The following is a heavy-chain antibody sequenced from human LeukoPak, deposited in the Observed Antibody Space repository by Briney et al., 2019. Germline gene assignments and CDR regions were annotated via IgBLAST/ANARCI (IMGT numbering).Heavy chain of an antibody. CDR2: INPNSGGT. J-gene: IGHJ5*02. V-gene: IGHV1-2*04. CDR1: GYTFTSYG. Sequence: GASVKVSCKASGYTFTSYGISWVRQAPGQGLEWMGWINPNSGGTNYAQKFQGWVTMTRDTSISTAYMELSRLRSDDTAVYYCARDRLKPFYYDSSGYYSPLDPWGQGTLVTVSS. D-gene: IGHD3-22*01. CDR3: ARDRLKPFYYDSSGYYSPLDP.